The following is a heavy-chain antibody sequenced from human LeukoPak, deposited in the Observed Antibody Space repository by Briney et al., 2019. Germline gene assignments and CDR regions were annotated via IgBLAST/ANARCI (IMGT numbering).Heavy chain of an antibody. CDR1: GFTFSRYG. V-gene: IGHV3-7*01. CDR3: ARDRRDGYNVLDY. Sequence: GGSLRLSCAASGFTFSRYGMNWVRQAPGKGLEWVANMKQDGSEKYYVDSVKGRFTISRDNAKNSLYLQMNSLSAEDTAIYYCARDRRDGYNVLDYWGQGTLVTVSS. D-gene: IGHD5-24*01. CDR2: MKQDGSEK. J-gene: IGHJ4*02.